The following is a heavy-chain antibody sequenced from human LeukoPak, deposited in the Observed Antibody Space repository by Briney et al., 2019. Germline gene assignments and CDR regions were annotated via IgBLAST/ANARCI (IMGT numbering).Heavy chain of an antibody. CDR1: GGSISSYY. CDR2: IYYSGST. Sequence: SETLSLTCTVSGGSISSYYWSWIRQPPGKGLEWIGYIYYSGSTYYNPSLKSRVTISVDTSKNQFSLKLSSVTAADTAVYYCARPYSSGWTHLLGFDYWGQGTLVTVSS. D-gene: IGHD6-19*01. J-gene: IGHJ4*02. V-gene: IGHV4-59*08. CDR3: ARPYSSGWTHLLGFDY.